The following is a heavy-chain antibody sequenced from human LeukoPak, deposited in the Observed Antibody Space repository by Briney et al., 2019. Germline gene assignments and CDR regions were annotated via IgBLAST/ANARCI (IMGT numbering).Heavy chain of an antibody. Sequence: GGSLRLSCAASGFTFSDYYMSWIRQAPGKGLEWVSYISSSGSTIYYADSVKGRFTISRDNAKNSLYLQMNSLRAEDTAVYHCARDYSYDYGDYPYYFDYWGQGTLVTVSS. D-gene: IGHD4-17*01. J-gene: IGHJ4*02. V-gene: IGHV3-11*04. CDR2: ISSSGSTI. CDR3: ARDYSYDYGDYPYYFDY. CDR1: GFTFSDYY.